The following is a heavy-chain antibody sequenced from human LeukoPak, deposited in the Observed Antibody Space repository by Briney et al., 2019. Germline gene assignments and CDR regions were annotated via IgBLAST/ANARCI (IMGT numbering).Heavy chain of an antibody. CDR1: GGSISSYY. J-gene: IGHJ3*02. Sequence: SETLSLTCTVSGGSISSYYWSWIRQPPGKGLEWIGYIYYSGSTNYNPSLKSRVTISVDTSKNQFSLKLSSVTDADTAVYYCARDLMVRGVTPDAFDIWGQGTMVTVSS. V-gene: IGHV4-59*01. CDR2: IYYSGST. D-gene: IGHD3-10*01. CDR3: ARDLMVRGVTPDAFDI.